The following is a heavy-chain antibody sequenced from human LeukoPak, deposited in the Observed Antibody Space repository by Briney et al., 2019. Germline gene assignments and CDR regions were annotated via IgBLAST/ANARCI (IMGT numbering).Heavy chain of an antibody. J-gene: IGHJ4*02. CDR1: GFTFSSYA. CDR3: ARASPYGSGSYGALDY. Sequence: GGSLRLSCAASGFTFSSYAMSWVRQAPGKGLEWVSAISSSGSTIYYADSVKGRFTISRDNAKNSLYLQMNSLRAEDTAVYYCARASPYGSGSYGALDYWGQGTLVTVSS. CDR2: ISSSGSTI. D-gene: IGHD3-10*01. V-gene: IGHV3-48*04.